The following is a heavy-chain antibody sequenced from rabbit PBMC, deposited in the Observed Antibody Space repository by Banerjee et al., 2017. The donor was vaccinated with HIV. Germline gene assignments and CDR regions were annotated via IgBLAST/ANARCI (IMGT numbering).Heavy chain of an antibody. CDR2: IDPVFGST. CDR3: ARDPVTIVVAGYFNL. CDR1: GFDFSSYY. J-gene: IGHJ4*01. D-gene: IGHD4-1*01. V-gene: IGHV1S7*01. Sequence: QLKESGGGLVQPGGSLKLSCKASGFDFSSYYMSWVRQAPGKGLEWIGYIDPVFGSTYYASWVNGRFTISSHNAQNTLYLQLNSLTAADTATYFCARDPVTIVVAGYFNLWGPGTLVTVS.